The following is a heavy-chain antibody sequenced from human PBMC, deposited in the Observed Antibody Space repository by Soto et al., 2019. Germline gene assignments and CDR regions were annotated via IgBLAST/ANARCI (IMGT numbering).Heavy chain of an antibody. CDR2: IYYSGST. J-gene: IGHJ4*02. CDR3: ARAQTIFGIITVFDY. Sequence: TLSLTCTVSGGSINSGGYYWSWIRQHPGKGLEWIGYIYYSGSTYYNPSLKSRVTISVDTSKNQFSLKLTSVTAADTAVYFCARAQTIFGIITVFDYWGQGALVTVSS. D-gene: IGHD3-3*01. CDR1: GGSINSGGYY. V-gene: IGHV4-31*03.